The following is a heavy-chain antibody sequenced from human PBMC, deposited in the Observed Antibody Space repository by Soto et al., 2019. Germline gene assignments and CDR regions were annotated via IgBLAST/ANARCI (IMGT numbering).Heavy chain of an antibody. CDR2: ISYDGSNK. CDR1: GFTFSSYA. V-gene: IGHV3-30-3*01. Sequence: QVQLVESGGGVVQPGRSLRLSCAASGFTFSSYAMHWVRQAPGKGLEWVAVISYDGSNKYYADSVKGRFTISRDNSKNTLYLQMHSLRAEDTAVYYCARDQFNQGDYWGQGTLVTVSS. J-gene: IGHJ4*02. CDR3: ARDQFNQGDY.